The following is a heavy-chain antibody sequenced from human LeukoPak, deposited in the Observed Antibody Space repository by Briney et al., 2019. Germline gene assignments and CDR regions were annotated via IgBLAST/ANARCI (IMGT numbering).Heavy chain of an antibody. J-gene: IGHJ5*02. CDR3: AKRGGGVSSSWYVINWFDP. Sequence: GGSLRLSCAASGFTFSSYWMSWVRQAPGKGLEWVSAISGSGGSTYYADSVKGRFTISRDNSKNTLYLQMNSLRAEDTAVYYCAKRGGGVSSSWYVINWFDPWGQGTLVTVSS. CDR2: ISGSGGST. V-gene: IGHV3-23*01. D-gene: IGHD6-13*01. CDR1: GFTFSSYW.